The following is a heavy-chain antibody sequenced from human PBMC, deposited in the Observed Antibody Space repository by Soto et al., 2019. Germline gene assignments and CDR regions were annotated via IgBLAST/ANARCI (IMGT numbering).Heavy chain of an antibody. CDR1: GFTISSYW. D-gene: IGHD3-16*01. J-gene: IGHJ5*02. Sequence: GGSLRLSCAASGFTISSYWMHWVRQAPGKGLVWVSRINSDESSTDYADSVKGRFTISRDNAKNTLYLQMNSLRVEDTALYYCARSKATFGKNWFDPWGQGTLVTVSS. CDR2: INSDESST. V-gene: IGHV3-74*01. CDR3: ARSKATFGKNWFDP.